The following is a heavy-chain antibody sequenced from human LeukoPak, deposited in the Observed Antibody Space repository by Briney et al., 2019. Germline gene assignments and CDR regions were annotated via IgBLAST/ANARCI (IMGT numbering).Heavy chain of an antibody. J-gene: IGHJ4*02. D-gene: IGHD3-16*01. CDR1: GYTFTINH. CDR3: AKLATSDTGETY. CDR2: INSSGDST. V-gene: IGHV1-46*01. Sequence: ASVKISCKASGYTFTINHIHWVRQAPGQGLEWMGVINSSGDSTTYAQNFQGRVTMTRDTSTSTVYMELRCLRSEDTAIYYCAKLATSDTGETYWGQGTLVTVSS.